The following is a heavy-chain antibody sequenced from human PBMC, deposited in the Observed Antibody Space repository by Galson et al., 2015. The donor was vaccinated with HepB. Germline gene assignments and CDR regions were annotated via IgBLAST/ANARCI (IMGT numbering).Heavy chain of an antibody. CDR1: GFTVSSNY. V-gene: IGHV3-53*01. J-gene: IGHJ4*02. CDR2: IYSGDST. CDR3: ARGIYGGSAPGY. D-gene: IGHD4/OR15-4a*01. Sequence: SLRLSCAASGFTVSSNYMSWVRQAPGKGLEWVSVIYSGDSTYYADSVKGRFTISRDNSKNTLYLQINSLRAEDTAVYYCARGIYGGSAPGYWGQGTLVTVSS.